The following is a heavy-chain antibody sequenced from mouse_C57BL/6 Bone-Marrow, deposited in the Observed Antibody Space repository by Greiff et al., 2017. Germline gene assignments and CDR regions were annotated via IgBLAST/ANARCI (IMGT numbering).Heavy chain of an antibody. CDR2: IDPSDSST. CDR3: ARDGYDGAWFAY. Sequence: QVQLQQPGAELVMPGASVKLSCKASGYTFTSYWMHWVKQRPGQGLEWIGEIDPSDSSTNYNQKFKGKATLTVDKSSSTAYMQLSSLTSEDAAVYYCARDGYDGAWFAYWGQGTLVTVSA. CDR1: GYTFTSYW. D-gene: IGHD2-2*01. V-gene: IGHV1-69*01. J-gene: IGHJ3*01.